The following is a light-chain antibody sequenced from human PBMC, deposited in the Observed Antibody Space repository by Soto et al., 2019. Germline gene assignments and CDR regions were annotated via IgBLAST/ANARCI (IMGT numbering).Light chain of an antibody. V-gene: IGKV1-5*03. J-gene: IGKJ1*01. Sequence: DIQMTQSPSSLSASLGDRVTLTCQASQDIRYYLNWYQQKTGQAPKLLIYKASTLKSGVPSRFSGSGSGTEFTLTISSLQPDDFATYYCQHYNSYSEAVGKGTKVAI. CDR2: KAS. CDR1: QDIRYY. CDR3: QHYNSYSEA.